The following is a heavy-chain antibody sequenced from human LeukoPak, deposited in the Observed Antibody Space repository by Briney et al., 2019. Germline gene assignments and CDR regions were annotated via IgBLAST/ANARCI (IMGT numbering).Heavy chain of an antibody. CDR2: ISSSSYI. CDR1: GFTFSSYS. D-gene: IGHD4-17*01. J-gene: IGHJ4*02. V-gene: IGHV3-21*01. Sequence: GGSLRLSCAASGFTFSSYSMNWVRQAPGKGLEWVSSISSSSYIYYADSVKGRFTISRDNAKNSLYLQMNSLRAEDTAVYYCARVGYGDYGAIDYWGQGTLVTVSS. CDR3: ARVGYGDYGAIDY.